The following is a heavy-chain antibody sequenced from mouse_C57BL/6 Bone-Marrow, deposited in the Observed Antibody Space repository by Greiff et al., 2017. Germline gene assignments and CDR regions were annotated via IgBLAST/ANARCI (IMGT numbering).Heavy chain of an antibody. V-gene: IGHV3-6*01. D-gene: IGHD2-1*01. CDR2: ISYDGSN. CDR3: ARSLLSWFAY. J-gene: IGHJ3*01. Sequence: EVRLQESGPGLVKPSQSLSLTCSVTGYSITSGYYWNWIRQFPGNKLEWMGYISYDGSNNYNPSLKNRISITRDTSKNQFFLKLNSVTTEDTATYYCARSLLSWFAYWGQGTLVTVSA. CDR1: GYSITSGYY.